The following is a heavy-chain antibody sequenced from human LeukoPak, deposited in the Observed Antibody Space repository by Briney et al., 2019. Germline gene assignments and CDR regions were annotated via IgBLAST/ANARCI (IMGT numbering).Heavy chain of an antibody. CDR1: GFTFRTYA. J-gene: IGHJ5*02. Sequence: GGSLRLSCTASGFTFRTYAMNWVRQAPGKGLEWVSSISSSSSYIYYADSVKGRFTISRDNAKNSLYLQMNSLRAEDTAVYYCARETLDSSGYEGYYWFDPWGQGTLVTVSS. V-gene: IGHV3-21*01. D-gene: IGHD3-22*01. CDR3: ARETLDSSGYEGYYWFDP. CDR2: ISSSSSYI.